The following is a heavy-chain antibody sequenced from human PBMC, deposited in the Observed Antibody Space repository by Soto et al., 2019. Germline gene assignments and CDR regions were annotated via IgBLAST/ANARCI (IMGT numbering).Heavy chain of an antibody. D-gene: IGHD6-6*01. J-gene: IGHJ4*02. CDR3: ARDSDSSSIDY. CDR2: IWYDGSNK. CDR1: SSTFGIHD. Sequence: PGRPRRLACVTSSSTFGIHDLNWARQGPRKGLDWVAVIWYDGSNKYYADSVKGRFTISRDNSKNTLYLQMNSLRAEDTAVYYCARDSDSSSIDYWCQGT. V-gene: IGHV3-33*08.